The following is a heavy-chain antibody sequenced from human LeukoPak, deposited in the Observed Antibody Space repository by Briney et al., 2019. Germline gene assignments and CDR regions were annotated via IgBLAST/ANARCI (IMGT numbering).Heavy chain of an antibody. CDR3: ARGDDSGYYDYFDY. CDR1: GFTVNSNY. CDR2: IYTGGNT. V-gene: IGHV3-53*01. Sequence: GGSLRLSCAASGFTVNSNYLSWVRQAPGKGLEWVSTIYTGGNTYYAASVKGRFTISRDFSKNTVFLHMNSLRAEDTAMYYCARGDDSGYYDYFDYWGQGALVTVSS. D-gene: IGHD3-22*01. J-gene: IGHJ4*02.